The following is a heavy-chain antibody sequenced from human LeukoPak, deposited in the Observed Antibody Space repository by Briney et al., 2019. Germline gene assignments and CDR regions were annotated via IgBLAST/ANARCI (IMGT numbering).Heavy chain of an antibody. CDR1: GYTFNNYG. J-gene: IGHJ3*02. D-gene: IGHD2-8*01. CDR2: ISPYNGNT. Sequence: ASVKVSCKASGYTFNNYGISWVRQVPGQGLEWMGWISPYNGNTKFAQKFQGRVTVTTETSTSTAYMELRSLRSDDTAVYYCARQLYFDGRGDDAFDIWGQGTMVTVSS. V-gene: IGHV1-18*01. CDR3: ARQLYFDGRGDDAFDI.